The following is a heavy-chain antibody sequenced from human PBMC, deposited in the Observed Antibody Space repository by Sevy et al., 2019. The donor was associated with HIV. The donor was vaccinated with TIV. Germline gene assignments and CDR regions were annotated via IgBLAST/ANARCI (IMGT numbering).Heavy chain of an antibody. CDR1: GYSFTNYG. CDR3: AKEGKNIRSWFDP. D-gene: IGHD3-3*02. Sequence: ASVKVSCKASGYSFTNYGIGWVRQAPGQGLEWMGWISGYNGYTNYAQNLQGRVTMTTDTSTSIAYMELRSLRSDDTAIYYCAKEGKNIRSWFDPWGQGTLVTVSS. J-gene: IGHJ5*02. V-gene: IGHV1-18*01. CDR2: ISGYNGYT.